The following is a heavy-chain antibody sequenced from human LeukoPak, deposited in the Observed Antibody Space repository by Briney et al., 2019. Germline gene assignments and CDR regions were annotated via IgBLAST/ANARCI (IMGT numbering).Heavy chain of an antibody. Sequence: GGSLRLSCAASGFTFRSYDMHWVRQVTGESLEWVSSIGTAGDTYYPGSVKGRFTISRDSAKNSLYLQMNSLRAGDTALYYCVRYSAKGFDSWGQGTLVTVSS. D-gene: IGHD1-26*01. CDR3: VRYSAKGFDS. CDR2: IGTAGDT. J-gene: IGHJ4*02. CDR1: GFTFRSYD. V-gene: IGHV3-13*04.